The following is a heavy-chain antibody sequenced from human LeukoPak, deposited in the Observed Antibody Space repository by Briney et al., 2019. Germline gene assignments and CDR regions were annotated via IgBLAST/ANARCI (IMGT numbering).Heavy chain of an antibody. J-gene: IGHJ6*03. CDR2: INPSGGST. CDR1: GYTFTSYY. Sequence: GASVKVSCKASGYTFTSYYMHWVRQAPGQGLEWMGIINPSGGSTSYAQKFQGRVTMTRDMSTSTVYMELSSLGSEDTAVYYCARGGTFTKVADDYYYYMDVWGKGTTVTVSS. CDR3: ARGGTFTKVADDYYYYMDV. V-gene: IGHV1-46*01. D-gene: IGHD3-10*01.